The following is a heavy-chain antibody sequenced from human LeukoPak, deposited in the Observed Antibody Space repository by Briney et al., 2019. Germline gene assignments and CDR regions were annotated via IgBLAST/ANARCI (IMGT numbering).Heavy chain of an antibody. V-gene: IGHV3-21*01. Sequence: GGSLRLSCAASGFTFGSYSMNWVRQAPGKGLEWVSSISSSSSYIYYADSVKGRFTISRDNAKNSLYLQMNSLRAEDTAVYYCARDGSFAGYFDYWGQGTLVTVSS. J-gene: IGHJ4*02. CDR3: ARDGSFAGYFDY. CDR2: ISSSSSYI. D-gene: IGHD2/OR15-2a*01. CDR1: GFTFGSYS.